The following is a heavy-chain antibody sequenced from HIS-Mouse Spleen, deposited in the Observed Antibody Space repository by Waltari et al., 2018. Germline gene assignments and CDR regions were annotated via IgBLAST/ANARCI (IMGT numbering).Heavy chain of an antibody. D-gene: IGHD1-26*01. CDR3: ARGASGSYYLVSVSDY. CDR1: GSTFGSST. J-gene: IGHJ4*02. CDR2: ISSSSSTI. Sequence: EVQLVESGGGLVQPGGSLRLSCDASGSTFGSSTLNWVRQAPGKGLEWVSYISSSSSTIYYADSVKGRFTISRDNAKNSLYLQMNSLRAEDTAVYYCARGASGSYYLVSVSDYWGQGTLVTVSS. V-gene: IGHV3-48*01.